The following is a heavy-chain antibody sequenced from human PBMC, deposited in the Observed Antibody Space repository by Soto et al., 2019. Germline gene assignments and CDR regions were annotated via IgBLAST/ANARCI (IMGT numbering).Heavy chain of an antibody. J-gene: IGHJ4*02. V-gene: IGHV3-23*01. CDR1: GFTFSSYA. CDR2: ISGSGGST. CDR3: AKGGYYDSSGYYQY. Sequence: VGSLRLSCAASGFTFSSYAMSWVRQAPGKGLEWVSAISGSGGSTYYADSVKGRFTISRDNSKNTLYLQMNSLRAEDTAVYYCAKGGYYDSSGYYQYWGQGTLVTVSS. D-gene: IGHD3-22*01.